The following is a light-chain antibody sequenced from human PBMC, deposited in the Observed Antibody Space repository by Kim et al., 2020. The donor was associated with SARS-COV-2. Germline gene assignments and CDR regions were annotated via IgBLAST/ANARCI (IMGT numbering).Light chain of an antibody. CDR1: TSNIRSYS. J-gene: IGLJ3*02. CDR2: RNN. V-gene: IGLV1-47*03. Sequence: QSVLTQPPSASGTPGQRVTISCSGSTSNIRSYSVSWHQPLPGTAPKLLIYRNNQRPSGVPDRFSGSWSGTSASLAISGVWSEDEDDFYCATWDDSLRTCVFGGGTELTVL. CDR3: ATWDDSLRTCV.